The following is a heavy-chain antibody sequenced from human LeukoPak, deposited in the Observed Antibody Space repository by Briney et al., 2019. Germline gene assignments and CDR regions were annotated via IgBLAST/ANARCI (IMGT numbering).Heavy chain of an antibody. D-gene: IGHD5-18*01. CDR1: GFTFSSYA. CDR3: AKDLTQYGYSTDY. J-gene: IGHJ4*02. Sequence: PGGPLRLSCAASGFTFSSYAMSWVRQAPGKGLEWVSAISGSGGTTYYADSVKGRFTISRDNSRNTLYLQMNSLRAEDTAIYYCAKDLTQYGYSTDYWGQGTLVTVSS. V-gene: IGHV3-23*01. CDR2: ISGSGGTT.